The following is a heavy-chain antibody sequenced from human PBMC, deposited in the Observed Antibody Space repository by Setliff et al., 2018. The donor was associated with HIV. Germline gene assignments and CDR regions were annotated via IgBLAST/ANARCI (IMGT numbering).Heavy chain of an antibody. Sequence: ASVKVSCKPSGYTFTNYDINWVRQAAGQGLEWMGWMNPNGDDTNYPQKFEGRVTLTRDTSTNTAYMDLRSLRSDDTAVYYYARHRSGNWYYFGFDPWGQGTLVTVSS. CDR3: ARHRSGNWYYFGFDP. D-gene: IGHD1-7*01. CDR2: MNPNGDDT. CDR1: GYTFTNYD. V-gene: IGHV1-2*02. J-gene: IGHJ5*02.